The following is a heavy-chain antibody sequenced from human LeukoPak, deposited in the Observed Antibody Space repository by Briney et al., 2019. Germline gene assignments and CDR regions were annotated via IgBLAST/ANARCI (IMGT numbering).Heavy chain of an antibody. V-gene: IGHV3-7*04. Sequence: PGGSLRLSCAASGFTFTTYWMSWVRQAPGKGLEWLASIKQDGSEKDYLDSVRGRFTISRDNAKSSLFLQMNSLRAEDTAVYYCARVNSDYVLSDIWGQGTMATVSS. CDR1: GFTFTTYW. D-gene: IGHD4-11*01. J-gene: IGHJ3*02. CDR2: IKQDGSEK. CDR3: ARVNSDYVLSDI.